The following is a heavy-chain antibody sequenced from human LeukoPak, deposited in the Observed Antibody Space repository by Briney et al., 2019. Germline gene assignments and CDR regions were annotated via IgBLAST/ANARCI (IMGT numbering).Heavy chain of an antibody. Sequence: GGSLRLSCLASGFTFSSYSMNWVRQAPGKGLEWVSYISSGSSTRYYADTVKGRFTISRDKAKNSLYLQLNSLRDEDTAVYYCARDQGFLDYWGQGTLVIVSS. D-gene: IGHD3-10*01. CDR3: ARDQGFLDY. J-gene: IGHJ4*02. CDR2: ISSGSSTR. V-gene: IGHV3-48*02. CDR1: GFTFSSYS.